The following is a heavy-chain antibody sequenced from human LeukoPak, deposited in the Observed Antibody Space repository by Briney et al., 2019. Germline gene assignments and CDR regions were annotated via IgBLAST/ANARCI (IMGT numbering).Heavy chain of an antibody. Sequence: ASVKVSCKASGYTFTGYYMHWVRQAPGQGLGWMGRINPNSGGTNYAQKFQGRVTMTRDTSISTAYMELRSLRSDDTAVYYCASFGSYYSEFDYWGQGTLVTVSS. CDR1: GYTFTGYY. J-gene: IGHJ4*02. D-gene: IGHD1-26*01. V-gene: IGHV1-2*06. CDR2: INPNSGGT. CDR3: ASFGSYYSEFDY.